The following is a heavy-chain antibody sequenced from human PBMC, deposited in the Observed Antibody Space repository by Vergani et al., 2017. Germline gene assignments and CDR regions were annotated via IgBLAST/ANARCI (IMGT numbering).Heavy chain of an antibody. CDR2: IDHTGRP. J-gene: IGHJ6*03. D-gene: IGHD4-11*01. Sequence: QVQLQQWGGGLLKPSETLSLTCVVNGGSFTSYHWTWIRQSPGEGLEWVGDIDHTGRPDYNPSLKSRLTMSVDKSRNQFSLTLNSVTATDTAISFCARENTETNGHLYYYYYMDVWGQGTAVTVS. CDR1: GGSFTSYH. CDR3: ARENTETNGHLYYYYYMDV. V-gene: IGHV4-34*01.